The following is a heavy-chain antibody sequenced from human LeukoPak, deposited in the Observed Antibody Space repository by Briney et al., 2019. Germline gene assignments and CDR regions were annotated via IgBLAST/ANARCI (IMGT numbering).Heavy chain of an antibody. CDR2: INHSGST. CDR3: ARLEADCSSTSCYGRARATLIDY. J-gene: IGHJ4*02. D-gene: IGHD2-2*01. V-gene: IGHV4-34*01. CDR1: GGSFSGYY. Sequence: SETLSLTCAVYGGSFSGYYWSWLRQPPGKGLEGIGEINHSGSTNYNPSLKRRVTISVDTSKNQFSLKLTSVTPAHPAVYYCARLEADCSSTSCYGRARATLIDYWGQGTLVTVSS.